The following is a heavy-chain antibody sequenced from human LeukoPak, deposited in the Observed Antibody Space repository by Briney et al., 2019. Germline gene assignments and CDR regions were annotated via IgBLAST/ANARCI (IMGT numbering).Heavy chain of an antibody. V-gene: IGHV1-18*01. CDR2: ISAYNGNT. D-gene: IGHD3-22*01. J-gene: IGHJ4*02. CDR3: ARAAHVVVVAEFDY. Sequence: ASVKVSCKASGYTFTSYGISWVRQAPGQGLEWMGWISAYNGNTNYAQKLQGRVTMTTDTSTSTAYMELRSLRSDDTAVYYCARAAHVVVVAEFDYWGQGTLVTVSS. CDR1: GYTFTSYG.